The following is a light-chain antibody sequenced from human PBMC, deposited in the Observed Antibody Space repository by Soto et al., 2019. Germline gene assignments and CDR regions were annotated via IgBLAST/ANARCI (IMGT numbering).Light chain of an antibody. Sequence: QSVPTQPPSASRTPGQRVTISCSGGTSNIGSNTVNWYQQLPGTAPKLLIYSNHQRPSGVPDRFSGSKSGTSASLAISGLQSEDEAHYYCAAWDDSLNGRVFGGGTKLTLL. CDR2: SNH. V-gene: IGLV1-44*01. CDR3: AAWDDSLNGRV. J-gene: IGLJ2*01. CDR1: TSNIGSNT.